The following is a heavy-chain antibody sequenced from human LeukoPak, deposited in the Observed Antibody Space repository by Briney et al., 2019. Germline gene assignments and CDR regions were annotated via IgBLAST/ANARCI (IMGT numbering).Heavy chain of an antibody. CDR3: ASSIPTKYSSGWYGLFDY. CDR1: GYTFTSYY. V-gene: IGHV1-46*01. D-gene: IGHD6-19*01. J-gene: IGHJ4*02. Sequence: ASVKVSCKASGYTFTSYYMHWVRHAPGQGLEWMGIINPSGGSTSYAQKFQGRVTITRDMSTSTVYMELSSLRSEDTAVYYCASSIPTKYSSGWYGLFDYWGQGTLVTVSS. CDR2: INPSGGST.